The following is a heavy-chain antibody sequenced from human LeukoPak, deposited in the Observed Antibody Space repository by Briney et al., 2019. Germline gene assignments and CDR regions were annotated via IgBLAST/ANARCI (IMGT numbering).Heavy chain of an antibody. CDR3: AKAVAGTRDY. CDR2: ICGSGCST. CDR1: GFTFSSYA. D-gene: IGHD6-19*01. Sequence: PGGSLRLSCAASGFTFSSYAMSWVRQPPGKGLEWVSAICGSGCSTYYAASVKGGFTIYRDNSKNTLYLQMNSLRAEDTAVYYCAKAVAGTRDYWGQGTLVTVSS. J-gene: IGHJ4*02. V-gene: IGHV3-23*01.